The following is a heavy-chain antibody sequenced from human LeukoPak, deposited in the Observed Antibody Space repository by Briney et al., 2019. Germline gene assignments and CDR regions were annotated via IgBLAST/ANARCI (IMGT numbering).Heavy chain of an antibody. CDR2: INSDGSST. V-gene: IGHV3-74*01. D-gene: IGHD3-22*01. CDR3: ARARNSMIVV. Sequence: GGSLRLSCAASGFTFSSYWMHWVRQAPGKGLVWVSRINSDGSSTSYADSVKSRLTISRDNAKNTLYLQLNSLRAEDTAVYYCARARNSMIVVWGQGTLVTVSS. CDR1: GFTFSSYW. J-gene: IGHJ4*02.